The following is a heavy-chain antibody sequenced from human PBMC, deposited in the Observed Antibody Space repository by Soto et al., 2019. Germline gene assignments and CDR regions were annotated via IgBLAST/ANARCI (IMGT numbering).Heavy chain of an antibody. CDR2: IYHSGST. CDR3: ARGDPMVRGVIITSRKYYVDY. D-gene: IGHD3-10*01. CDR1: GGSISSSNW. V-gene: IGHV4-4*02. J-gene: IGHJ4*02. Sequence: QVQLQESGPGLVKPSGTLSLTCAVSGGSISSSNWWSWVRQPPGKGLEWIGEIYHSGSTNYNPSLKRRVTISVDKSKNQFSLKLSSVTAADTAVYYCARGDPMVRGVIITSRKYYVDYWGQGTLVTVSS.